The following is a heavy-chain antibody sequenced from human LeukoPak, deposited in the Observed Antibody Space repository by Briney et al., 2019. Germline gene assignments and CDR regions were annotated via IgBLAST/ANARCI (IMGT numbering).Heavy chain of an antibody. J-gene: IGHJ6*03. Sequence: SETLSLTCTVSGYSISSGYYWGWIRQPPGKGLEWIGSIYHSGSTHYNPSLKSRVTISVDTSKNQFSLKLSSVTAADTAVYYCARDFGTQNYDSSGHPHYYYYMDVWGKGTTVTISS. CDR1: GYSISSGYY. CDR3: ARDFGTQNYDSSGHPHYYYYMDV. D-gene: IGHD3-22*01. CDR2: IYHSGST. V-gene: IGHV4-38-2*02.